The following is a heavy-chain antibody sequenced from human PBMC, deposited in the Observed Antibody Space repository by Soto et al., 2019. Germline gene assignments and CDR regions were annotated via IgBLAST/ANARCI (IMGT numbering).Heavy chain of an antibody. Sequence: GGSLRLSCAASGFTFSSYWMHWVRQAPGKGLVWVSRINSDGSSTSYADSVKGRFTISRDNAKNTLYLQMNSLRAEDTAVYYCASGSIAAAGTVDYWGQGTLVTVSS. CDR2: INSDGSST. J-gene: IGHJ4*02. CDR1: GFTFSSYW. CDR3: ASGSIAAAGTVDY. V-gene: IGHV3-74*01. D-gene: IGHD6-13*01.